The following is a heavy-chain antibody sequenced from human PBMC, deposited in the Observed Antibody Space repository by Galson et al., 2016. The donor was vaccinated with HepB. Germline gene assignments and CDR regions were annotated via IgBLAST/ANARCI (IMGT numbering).Heavy chain of an antibody. CDR1: GGSIRSDYW. V-gene: IGHV4-4*02. D-gene: IGHD3-3*01. Sequence: SETLSLTCAVSGGSIRSDYWWNWVRQPPNKGLEWVGQIYYSGTTNYNPTLRSRVTLSVDKSTNQFFLRLTQVTAADTAVYFCARGGAGPSFGDVYAGTDVWGHGTMVTVSS. CDR3: ARGGAGPSFGDVYAGTDV. J-gene: IGHJ6*02. CDR2: IYYSGTT.